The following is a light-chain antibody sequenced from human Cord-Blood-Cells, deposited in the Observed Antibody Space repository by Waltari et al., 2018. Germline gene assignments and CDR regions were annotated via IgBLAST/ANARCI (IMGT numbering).Light chain of an antibody. J-gene: IGLJ1*01. CDR1: SSDVGGYNS. CDR2: DVS. CDR3: CSYAGSYTFV. Sequence: QSALTQPRSVSGSPGQSVTISCPGTSSDVGGYNSVSWYQQHPGQAPKLMIYDVSKRPSGVPDRFSGSKSGNTASLTISGLQAEDEADYYCCSYAGSYTFVFGTGTKVTVL. V-gene: IGLV2-11*01.